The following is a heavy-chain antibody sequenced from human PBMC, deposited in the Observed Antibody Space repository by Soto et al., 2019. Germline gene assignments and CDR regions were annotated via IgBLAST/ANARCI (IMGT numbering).Heavy chain of an antibody. Sequence: EVQLVESGGVVVQPGGSLRLSCAASGFTFDDYTMHWVRQAPGKGLEWVSLISWDGGSTYYADSVKGRFTISGDNSKNSLYLQMNSLRTEDTALYYCAKSGYSYDFDYWGQGTLVTVSS. CDR3: AKSGYSYDFDY. J-gene: IGHJ4*02. CDR2: ISWDGGST. V-gene: IGHV3-43*01. CDR1: GFTFDDYT. D-gene: IGHD5-18*01.